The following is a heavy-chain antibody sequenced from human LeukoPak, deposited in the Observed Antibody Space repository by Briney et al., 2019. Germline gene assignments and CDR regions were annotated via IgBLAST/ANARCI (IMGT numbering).Heavy chain of an antibody. V-gene: IGHV4-34*01. J-gene: IGHJ4*02. CDR1: GGSISTYY. D-gene: IGHD3-3*01. CDR3: ARGPVFWSGYYTRFFDY. Sequence: PSETLSLTCTVSGGSISTYYWSWIRQPPGKGLEWIGEINHSGSTNYNPSLKSRVTISVDTSKNQFSLKLSSVTAADTAVYYCARGPVFWSGYYTRFFDYWGQGTLVTVSS. CDR2: INHSGST.